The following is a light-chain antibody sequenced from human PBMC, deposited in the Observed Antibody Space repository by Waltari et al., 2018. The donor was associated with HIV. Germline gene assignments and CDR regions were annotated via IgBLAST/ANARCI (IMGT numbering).Light chain of an antibody. CDR1: RLAGRL. V-gene: IGLV3-1*01. Sequence: YEVSQSDPVSVSPGQRATISCVGERLAGRLVTWYQHKPGRSPQLVIDERNRRASGIPDRFSASKSGKTATLTIAGIQPADEGQYFCQAWDNTLAVFGGGT. CDR2: ERN. J-gene: IGLJ2*01. CDR3: QAWDNTLAV.